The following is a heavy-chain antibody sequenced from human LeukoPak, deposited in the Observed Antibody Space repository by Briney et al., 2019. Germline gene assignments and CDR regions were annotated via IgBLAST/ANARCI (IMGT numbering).Heavy chain of an antibody. D-gene: IGHD1-26*01. CDR3: AKDKGGGVGALGRYFDY. CDR1: GFTFSSYA. CDR2: ISGSGGST. Sequence: GGTLRLSCAASGFTFSSYAMSWVRQAPGKGLEWVSAISGSGGSTYYADSVKGRFTISRDNSKNTLYLQMNSLRAEDTAVYYCAKDKGGGVGALGRYFDYWGQGTLVTVSS. V-gene: IGHV3-23*01. J-gene: IGHJ4*02.